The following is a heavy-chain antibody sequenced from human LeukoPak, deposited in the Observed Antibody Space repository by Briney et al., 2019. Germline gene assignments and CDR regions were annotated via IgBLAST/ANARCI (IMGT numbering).Heavy chain of an antibody. J-gene: IGHJ6*02. V-gene: IGHV4-59*01. CDR3: ASSDYYGSGPGDYYGMDV. D-gene: IGHD3-10*01. CDR1: GGSISSYY. Sequence: SETLSLTCTVSGGSISSYYWSWIRQPPGKGLEWIGYIYYSGSTNYNPSLKSRVTISVDTSKNQFSLKLSSVTAADTAVYYCASSDYYGSGPGDYYGMDVWGQGTTVTVSS. CDR2: IYYSGST.